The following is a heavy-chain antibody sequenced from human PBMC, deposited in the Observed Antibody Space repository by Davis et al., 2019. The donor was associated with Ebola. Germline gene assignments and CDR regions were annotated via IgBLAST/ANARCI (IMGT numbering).Heavy chain of an antibody. CDR2: IYYSGST. CDR3: ARAHIVGATPFDY. CDR1: GGSISSYY. V-gene: IGHV4-59*12. J-gene: IGHJ4*02. Sequence: SETLSLTCAVYGGSISSYYWSWIRQPPGKGLEWIGYIYYSGSTNYNPSLKSRVTISVDTSKNQFSLKLSSVTAADTAVYYCARAHIVGATPFDYWGQGTLVTVSS. D-gene: IGHD1-26*01.